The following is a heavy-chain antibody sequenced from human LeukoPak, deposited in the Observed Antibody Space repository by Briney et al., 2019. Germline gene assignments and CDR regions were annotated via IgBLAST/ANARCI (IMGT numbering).Heavy chain of an antibody. CDR1: GGTFSSYA. V-gene: IGHV1-69*05. CDR3: ATGPGYRNNDAFDI. CDR2: IIPIFGTA. J-gene: IGHJ3*02. Sequence: SVKVSCKASGGTFSSYAISWVRQAPGQGLEWMGRIIPIFGTANYAQKFQGRVTITTDESTSTAYMGLSSLRSEDTAVYYCATGPGYRNNDAFDIWGQGTMVTVSS. D-gene: IGHD1-14*01.